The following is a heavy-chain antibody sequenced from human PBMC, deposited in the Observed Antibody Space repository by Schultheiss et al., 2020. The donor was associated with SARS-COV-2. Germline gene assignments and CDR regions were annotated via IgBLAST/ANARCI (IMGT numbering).Heavy chain of an antibody. D-gene: IGHD2-2*03. CDR3: AGRGYCSSTSLCYYYMDV. CDR2: IYYSGST. J-gene: IGHJ6*03. Sequence: SETLSLTCTVSDGSLSSGGYYWSWIRQFPGKGLEWIGYIYYSGSTNYNPSLESRVTISVDTSKNQFTLKLSSVTAADTAVYYCAGRGYCSSTSLCYYYMDVWGKGTTVTVSS. V-gene: IGHV4-61*08. CDR1: DGSLSSGGYY.